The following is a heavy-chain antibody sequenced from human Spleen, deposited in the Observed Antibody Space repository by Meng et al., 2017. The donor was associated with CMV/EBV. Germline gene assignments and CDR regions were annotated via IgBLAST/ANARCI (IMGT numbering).Heavy chain of an antibody. J-gene: IGHJ4*02. CDR2: ISSSSYI. CDR3: ARVETGDY. CDR1: GFTFITYG. V-gene: IGHV3-21*01. Sequence: GESLKISCAASGFTFITYGMAWVRQVPGKGLEWVSSISSSSYIYYADSVKGRFTISRDNAKNSLYLQMNSLRAEDTAVYYCARVETGDYWGQGTLVTVSS.